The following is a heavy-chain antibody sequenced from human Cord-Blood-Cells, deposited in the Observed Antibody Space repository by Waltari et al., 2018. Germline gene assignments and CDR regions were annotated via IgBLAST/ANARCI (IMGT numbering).Heavy chain of an antibody. Sequence: EVQLVESGGGLVQPGGSLRLSCAASGFTVSSNYMSWVRQAPGKGLGWFSVIYGGGSTYYADSVKGRSTISRDNSKNTLYLQMNSLRAEDTAVYYCASSSKGFGELLLYYFDYWGQGTLVTVSS. J-gene: IGHJ4*02. CDR3: ASSSKGFGELLLYYFDY. CDR1: GFTVSSNY. V-gene: IGHV3-66*01. D-gene: IGHD3-10*01. CDR2: IYGGGST.